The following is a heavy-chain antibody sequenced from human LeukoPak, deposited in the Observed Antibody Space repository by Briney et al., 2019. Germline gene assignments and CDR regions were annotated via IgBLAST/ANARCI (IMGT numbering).Heavy chain of an antibody. Sequence: SETLSLTCAVYGGSFSGYYWSWIRQPPGKGLEWIREINHSGSTNYNPSLKSRVTISVDTSKNQFSLKLSSVTAADTAVYYCARVGGSSGYYPFDYWGQGTLVTVSS. D-gene: IGHD3-22*01. CDR2: INHSGST. CDR1: GGSFSGYY. J-gene: IGHJ4*02. V-gene: IGHV4-34*01. CDR3: ARVGGSSGYYPFDY.